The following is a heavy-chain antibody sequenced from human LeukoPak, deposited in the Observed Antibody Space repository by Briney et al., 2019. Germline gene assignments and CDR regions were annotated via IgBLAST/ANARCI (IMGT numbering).Heavy chain of an antibody. CDR2: INPSGGST. Sequence: ASVKVSCKASGYTFTSYYMHWVRQAPGQGLEWMGIINPSGGSTSYAQEFQGRVTMTRDTSTSTVYMELSSLRSEDTAVYYCARSHPGDFWSGFKTYYFDYWGQGTLVTVSS. J-gene: IGHJ4*02. D-gene: IGHD3-3*01. V-gene: IGHV1-46*01. CDR3: ARSHPGDFWSGFKTYYFDY. CDR1: GYTFTSYY.